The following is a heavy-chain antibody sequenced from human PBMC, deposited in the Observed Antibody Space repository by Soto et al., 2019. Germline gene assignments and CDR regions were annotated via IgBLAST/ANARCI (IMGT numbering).Heavy chain of an antibody. CDR3: AKDWREGYNTEAYDI. D-gene: IGHD3-3*01. CDR1: KFSFSNYD. Sequence: QLHLVESGGGVVQPGKSPRLSCAASKFSFSNYDMHWVRQAPGKGLEWVAVTTYDGGHTYYADSVKGRFTISRDNSKNMLYLQMSSLRIDDTAVYYCAKDWREGYNTEAYDIWGQGTEVTVSS. J-gene: IGHJ3*02. V-gene: IGHV3-30*18. CDR2: TTYDGGHT.